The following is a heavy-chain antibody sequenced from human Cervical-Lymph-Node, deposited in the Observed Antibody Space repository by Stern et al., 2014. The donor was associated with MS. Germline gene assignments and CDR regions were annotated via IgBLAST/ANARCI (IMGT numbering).Heavy chain of an antibody. CDR3: ARRGGWYHNWFDP. J-gene: IGHJ5*02. Sequence: VQLVQSGAEVKKPGESLKISCKGSGYSFTSYWIGWARQLPGKGLEWEGIIYPGDSETSYNPSSQGQVTNLSAKPISNHYLQWSSLKASDTAMYYCARRGGWYHNWFDPWGQGTLVTVSS. D-gene: IGHD6-19*01. CDR1: GYSFTSYW. V-gene: IGHV5-51*01. CDR2: IYPGDSET.